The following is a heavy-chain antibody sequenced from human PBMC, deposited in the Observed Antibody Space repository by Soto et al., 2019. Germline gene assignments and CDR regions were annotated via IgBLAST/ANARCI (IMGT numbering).Heavy chain of an antibody. D-gene: IGHD6-6*01. CDR2: IYPGDSDT. CDR1: GYSFTSYW. V-gene: IGHV5-51*01. Sequence: GESLKISCKGSGYSFTSYWIGWVRQMPGKGLEWMGIIYPGDSDTRYSPSFQGQVTISADKSINTAYLQWSSLKASDTAMYYCARRAEYSSSYSTGNYDYWGQGTLVTVSS. J-gene: IGHJ4*02. CDR3: ARRAEYSSSYSTGNYDY.